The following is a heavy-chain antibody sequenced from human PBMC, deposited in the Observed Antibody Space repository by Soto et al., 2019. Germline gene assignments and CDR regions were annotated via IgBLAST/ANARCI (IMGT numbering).Heavy chain of an antibody. J-gene: IGHJ4*02. CDR3: RAPLEDYVWGSYRRVFDY. Sequence: GSLRLSCAASGFTFSSYAMSWVRQAPGKGLEWVSAISGSGGSTYYADSVKGRFTISRDNSKNTLYLQMNSLRAEDTAVYYCRAPLEDYVWGSYRRVFDYWGQGTLVTVSS. V-gene: IGHV3-23*01. D-gene: IGHD3-16*02. CDR2: ISGSGGST. CDR1: GFTFSSYA.